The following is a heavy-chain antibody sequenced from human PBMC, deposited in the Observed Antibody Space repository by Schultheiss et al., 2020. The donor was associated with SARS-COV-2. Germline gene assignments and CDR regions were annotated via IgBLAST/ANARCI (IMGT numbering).Heavy chain of an antibody. J-gene: IGHJ5*02. D-gene: IGHD6-19*01. CDR2: IYTSGST. Sequence: SETLSLTCNVSGGSMSSGSYYWTWIRQPAGKGLEWIGRIYTSGSTNYNPSLKSRVTISIDTSKNQFSLKLSSVTAADTAVYYCARAVAGTRFDPWGPGTLVTGSS. CDR3: ARAVAGTRFDP. V-gene: IGHV4-61*02. CDR1: GGSMSSGSYY.